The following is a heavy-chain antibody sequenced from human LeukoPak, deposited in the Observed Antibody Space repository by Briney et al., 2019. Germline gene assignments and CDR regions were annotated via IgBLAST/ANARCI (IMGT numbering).Heavy chain of an antibody. CDR3: AKAPRSSGADYFDY. Sequence: PGGSLRLSCAASGFTFSSYSMNWVRQAPGKGLEWVSGISWNSGSIGYADSVKGRFTISRDNAKNSLYLQMNSLRAEDMALYYCAKAPRSSGADYFDYWGQGTLVTVSS. J-gene: IGHJ4*02. D-gene: IGHD6-19*01. CDR2: ISWNSGSI. V-gene: IGHV3-9*03. CDR1: GFTFSSYS.